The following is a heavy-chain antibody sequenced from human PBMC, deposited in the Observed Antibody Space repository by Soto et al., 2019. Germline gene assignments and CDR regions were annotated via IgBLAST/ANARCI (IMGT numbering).Heavy chain of an antibody. J-gene: IGHJ4*02. CDR3: AKDVLLGGRGCYFDC. V-gene: IGHV3-23*01. CDR2: ISGSGGST. D-gene: IGHD1-26*01. Sequence: EVQVLESGGDLVQPGGSLRLSCAVSGFTSSSYAMPWVRQASGKGLEWVSAISGSGGSTYYADSVKGRFTISRDNSKNTVYLQTDSQRAEDTGEYYVAKDVLLGGRGCYFDCWGQGTLVTVSS. CDR1: GFTSSSYA.